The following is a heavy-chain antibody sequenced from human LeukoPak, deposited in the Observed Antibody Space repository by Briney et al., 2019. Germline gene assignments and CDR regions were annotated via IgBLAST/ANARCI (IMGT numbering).Heavy chain of an antibody. CDR3: AKEGRPYYYGSGSYY. CDR2: IRYDGSNK. CDR1: GFTFSSYG. V-gene: IGHV3-30*02. Sequence: GGSLRLSCAASGFTFSSYGMHWVRQAPGKGLEWVAFIRYDGSNKYYADSVKGRFTISRDNSKNTLYLQMNSLRAEDTAVYYCAKEGRPYYYGSGSYYWGQGTLVTVSS. D-gene: IGHD3-10*01. J-gene: IGHJ4*02.